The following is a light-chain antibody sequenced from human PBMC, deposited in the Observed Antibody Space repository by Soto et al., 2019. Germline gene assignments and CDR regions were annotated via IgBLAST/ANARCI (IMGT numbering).Light chain of an antibody. Sequence: EIVMTQSPATLSVSPGERATLSCRASQSISSDVAWYQQKPGQAPRLLIYGASTTATGIPARFSGSGSGTEFTLTIRSLQSEDSAVYYCQQRHMWPITFGQGTRLEIK. V-gene: IGKV3-15*01. J-gene: IGKJ5*01. CDR1: QSISSD. CDR3: QQRHMWPIT. CDR2: GAS.